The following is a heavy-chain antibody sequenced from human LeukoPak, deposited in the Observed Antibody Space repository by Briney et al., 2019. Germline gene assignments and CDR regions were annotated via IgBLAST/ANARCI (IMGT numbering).Heavy chain of an antibody. CDR3: TTDLRQQWLVRGVY. CDR1: GFTFSNAW. Sequence: GGSLRLSCAASGFTFSNAWMSWVRQAPGKGLEWVGRIKSKTDGGTTDYAAPVKGRFTISRDDSKNTLYLQMNSLKTEDTAVYYCTTDLRQQWLVRGVYWGQGTLVTVSS. V-gene: IGHV3-15*01. J-gene: IGHJ4*02. CDR2: IKSKTDGGTT. D-gene: IGHD6-19*01.